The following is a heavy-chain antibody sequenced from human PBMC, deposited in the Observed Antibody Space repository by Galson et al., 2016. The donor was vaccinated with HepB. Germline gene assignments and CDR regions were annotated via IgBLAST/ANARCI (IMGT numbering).Heavy chain of an antibody. Sequence: SLRLSCAASGFTFSGFWMTWVRQAPGRGLEWVANIKRDGSQIHYVDSVEGRFTIYRDNAKNTLYLQMNSLRAEDTAVYYCARDSTPYDASAYYDAFDIWCQGTMVTVSS. CDR3: ARDSTPYDASAYYDAFDI. J-gene: IGHJ3*02. D-gene: IGHD3-22*01. V-gene: IGHV3-7*01. CDR2: IKRDGSQI. CDR1: GFTFSGFW.